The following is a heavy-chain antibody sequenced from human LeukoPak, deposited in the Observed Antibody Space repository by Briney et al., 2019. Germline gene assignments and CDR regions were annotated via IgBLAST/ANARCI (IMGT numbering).Heavy chain of an antibody. V-gene: IGHV3-30*18. D-gene: IGHD5-24*01. Sequence: GGSLRLSCAASGFTFSSYGMHWVRQAPGKGLEWVAVISYDGSNKYYADSVKGRFTISRDNSKNTLYLQMNSLRAEDTAVYYCAKDRAQSFFDNWGQGTLVTVSS. CDR3: AKDRAQSFFDN. J-gene: IGHJ4*02. CDR2: ISYDGSNK. CDR1: GFTFSSYG.